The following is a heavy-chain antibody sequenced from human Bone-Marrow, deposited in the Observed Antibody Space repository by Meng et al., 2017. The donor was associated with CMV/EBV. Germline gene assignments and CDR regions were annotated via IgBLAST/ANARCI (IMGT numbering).Heavy chain of an antibody. Sequence: LSLTCAVYSGSFTGYYWTWIRQAPGKGLEWIGGVYPGGGANNSPSLKSRVTISGDTSKKQFSLKLTSVTAADTAVYYCARGVPPFDYWGQGILVTVSS. J-gene: IGHJ4*02. CDR3: ARGVPPFDY. CDR2: VYPGGGA. V-gene: IGHV4-34*01. CDR1: SGSFTGYY.